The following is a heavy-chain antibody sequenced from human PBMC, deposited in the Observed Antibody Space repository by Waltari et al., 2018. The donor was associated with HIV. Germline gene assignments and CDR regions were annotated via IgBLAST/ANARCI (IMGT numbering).Heavy chain of an antibody. J-gene: IGHJ4*02. V-gene: IGHV4-34*01. Sequence: QVQLQQWGAGLLKPSETLSLPCAVYGGSFSGYYWSWIRQPPGKGLEWIGEINHSGSTNYNPSLKSRVTISVDTSKNQFSLKLSSVTAADTAVYYCARARVDGYNYFDYWGQGTLVTVSS. CDR2: INHSGST. CDR3: ARARVDGYNYFDY. D-gene: IGHD5-12*01. CDR1: GGSFSGYY.